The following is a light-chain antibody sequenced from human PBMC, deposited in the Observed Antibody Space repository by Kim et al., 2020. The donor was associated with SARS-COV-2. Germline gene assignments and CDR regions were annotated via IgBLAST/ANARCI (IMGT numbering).Light chain of an antibody. Sequence: QSALTQPASVSGSPGQSITISCTGTSSDVGGYNYVSWYQQYPGKAPKLMIYEVNNRPSGVSNRFSGSKSGNTASLTISGLQAEDEAHYYCSSYTSSSTLPYVFGTGTKVTVL. V-gene: IGLV2-14*01. J-gene: IGLJ1*01. CDR1: SSDVGGYNY. CDR2: EVN. CDR3: SSYTSSSTLPYV.